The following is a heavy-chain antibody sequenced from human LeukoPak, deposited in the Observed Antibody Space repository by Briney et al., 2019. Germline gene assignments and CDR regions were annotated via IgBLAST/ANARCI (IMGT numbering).Heavy chain of an antibody. D-gene: IGHD3-22*01. CDR2: IKEDGSEK. CDR3: ARESPYYYDSPDAFDI. J-gene: IGHJ3*02. CDR1: GFTFSSYS. Sequence: GGSLRLSCAASGFTFSSYSMNWVRQAPGKGLEWVANIKEDGSEKYYVDSVKGRFTISRDNAKNSLYLQMNGLRAEDTAVYYCARESPYYYDSPDAFDIWGQGTMVTVSS. V-gene: IGHV3-7*03.